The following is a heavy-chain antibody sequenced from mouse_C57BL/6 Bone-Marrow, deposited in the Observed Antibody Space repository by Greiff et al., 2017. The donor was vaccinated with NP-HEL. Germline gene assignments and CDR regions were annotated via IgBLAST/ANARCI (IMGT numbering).Heavy chain of an antibody. V-gene: IGHV1-81*01. CDR1: GYTFTSYG. CDR3: SRGFYARSVLAY. D-gene: IGHD2-3*01. Sequence: VQLQESGAELARPGASVKLSCKASGYTFTSYGISWVKQRTGQGLEWIGEIYPRSGNTYYNEKFKGKATLTADKSSSTAYMELRSLTSEDSAVYFCSRGFYARSVLAYWGQGTLVTVSA. J-gene: IGHJ3*01. CDR2: IYPRSGNT.